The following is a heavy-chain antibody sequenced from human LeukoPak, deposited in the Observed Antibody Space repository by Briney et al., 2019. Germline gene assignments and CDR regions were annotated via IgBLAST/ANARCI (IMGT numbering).Heavy chain of an antibody. CDR2: ISYDGSNK. V-gene: IGHV3-30-3*01. CDR1: GFTFSSYA. CDR3: ARDRPEGGSGSLRSGDY. J-gene: IGHJ4*02. D-gene: IGHD3-10*01. Sequence: GRSLRLSCAASGFTFSSYAMHWVRQAPGKGLEWVAVISYDGSNKYYADSVKGRFTISRDNSKNTLYLQMNSLRAEDTAVYYCARDRPEGGSGSLRSGDYWGQGTLVTVSS.